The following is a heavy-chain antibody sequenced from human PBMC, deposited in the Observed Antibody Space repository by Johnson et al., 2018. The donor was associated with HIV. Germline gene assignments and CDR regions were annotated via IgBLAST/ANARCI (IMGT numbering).Heavy chain of an antibody. CDR3: AREYYDSSGYYYGGVSAFDI. J-gene: IGHJ3*02. CDR1: GFTFSNAW. D-gene: IGHD3-22*01. V-gene: IGHV3-30*03. CDR2: ISYDGSNK. Sequence: QVQLVESGGGLVKPGESLRLSCAASGFTFSNAWMHWVRQAPGKGLEWVAVISYDGSNKYYADSVKGRFTISRDNSKNTLYLQMNSLRAEDTAVYYCAREYYDSSGYYYGGVSAFDIWGQGTMVTVSS.